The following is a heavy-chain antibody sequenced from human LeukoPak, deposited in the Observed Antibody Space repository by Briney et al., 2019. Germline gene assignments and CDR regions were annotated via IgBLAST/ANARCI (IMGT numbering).Heavy chain of an antibody. CDR3: ARHLRAVAGGRYFDY. V-gene: IGHV4-59*08. D-gene: IGHD6-19*01. CDR2: IYHNGGT. CDR1: GGSISGYY. Sequence: SETLSLTCTVSGGSISGYYLSWIRQPPGKGLEWIGYIYHNGGTNYNPSLQSRLTISVNTSKNQFSLKLSSVTAADTAVYYCARHLRAVAGGRYFDYWGQGTQVTVSS. J-gene: IGHJ4*02.